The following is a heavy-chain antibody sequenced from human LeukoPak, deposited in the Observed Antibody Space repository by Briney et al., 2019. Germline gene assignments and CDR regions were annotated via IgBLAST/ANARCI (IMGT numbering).Heavy chain of an antibody. J-gene: IGHJ4*02. CDR2: IHTSGST. Sequence: PSETLSLTCTVSGGSFSTYYWSWIRQPAGKGLEWIGRIHTSGSTDYNPSLESRVTMSVDTSRNQFSLKLSSVTAADTAVYYCAREGSMTARPFVSIDYWGQGTLVTVSS. D-gene: IGHD6-6*01. CDR3: AREGSMTARPFVSIDY. CDR1: GGSFSTYY. V-gene: IGHV4-4*07.